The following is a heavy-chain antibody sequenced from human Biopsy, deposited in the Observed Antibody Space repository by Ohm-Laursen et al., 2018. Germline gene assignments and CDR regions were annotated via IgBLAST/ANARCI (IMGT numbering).Heavy chain of an antibody. Sequence: SETLSLTCTVSGDSINNYYWSWIRQPAGKGLEWIGRIYTSGSPNYNLSLESRATMSVDMPKNQFSLKLSSVTAADTAIYYCARGMRSSGWPYFDSWGQGTLVTVSS. CDR1: GDSINNYY. J-gene: IGHJ4*02. D-gene: IGHD6-19*01. V-gene: IGHV4-4*07. CDR2: IYTSGSP. CDR3: ARGMRSSGWPYFDS.